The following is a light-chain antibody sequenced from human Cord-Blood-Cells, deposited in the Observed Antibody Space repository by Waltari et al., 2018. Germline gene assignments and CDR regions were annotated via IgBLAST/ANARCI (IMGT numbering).Light chain of an antibody. CDR2: AAS. Sequence: DIQRTQSPSSLSASVGDRVTITCRASQSISSYLNWYQQKPGKAPKLPIYAASSLQSGVPSRFSGSGSGTDFTLTISSLQPEDFATYYCQQSYSTPYTFGQGTKLEIK. J-gene: IGKJ2*01. V-gene: IGKV1-39*01. CDR1: QSISSY. CDR3: QQSYSTPYT.